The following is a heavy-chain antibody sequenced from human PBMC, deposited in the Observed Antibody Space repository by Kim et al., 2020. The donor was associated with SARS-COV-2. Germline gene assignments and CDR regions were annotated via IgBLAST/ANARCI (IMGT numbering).Heavy chain of an antibody. J-gene: IGHJ2*01. CDR2: ISYDGSNK. D-gene: IGHD1-26*01. Sequence: GGSLGLSCAASGFTFSSYAMHWVRQAPGKGLEWVTLISYDGSNKYYSDSVKGRFTISRDNSKNTLYLQMNSLRAEDTAVYYCARSVGGSYWYFDLWGRGT. CDR3: ARSVGGSYWYFDL. CDR1: GFTFSSYA. V-gene: IGHV3-30-3*01.